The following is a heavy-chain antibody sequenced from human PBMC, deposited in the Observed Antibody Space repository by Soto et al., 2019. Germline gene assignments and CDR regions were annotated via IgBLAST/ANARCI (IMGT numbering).Heavy chain of an antibody. CDR3: ARDRYYGSGTDYNWFDP. CDR1: GFTFSSYW. Sequence: GGSLRLSCAASGFTFSSYWMHWVRQAPGKGLVWVSRINSDGSSTSYADSVKGRFTISRDNAKNTLYLQMNSLRAEDTAVYYCARDRYYGSGTDYNWFDPWGQGTLVTVSS. V-gene: IGHV3-74*01. J-gene: IGHJ5*02. CDR2: INSDGSST. D-gene: IGHD3-10*01.